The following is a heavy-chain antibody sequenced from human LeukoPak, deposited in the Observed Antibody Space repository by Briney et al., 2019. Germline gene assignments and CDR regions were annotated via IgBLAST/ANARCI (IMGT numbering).Heavy chain of an antibody. D-gene: IGHD3-9*01. CDR1: GFTYSSYG. Sequence: PGGSLRLSCAASGFTYSSYGMHWVRQAPGKGLEWVGHIKSDGSAQYYVDSVKGRFSISRDNAENAVYLQMNSLRAEDTAVYYCARVGYDILTGYRQSFDYWGQGTLVTVSS. CDR2: IKSDGSAQ. CDR3: ARVGYDILTGYRQSFDY. V-gene: IGHV3-7*01. J-gene: IGHJ4*02.